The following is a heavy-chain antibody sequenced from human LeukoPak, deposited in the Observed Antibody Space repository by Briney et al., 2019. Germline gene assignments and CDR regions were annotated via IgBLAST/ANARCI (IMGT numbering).Heavy chain of an antibody. D-gene: IGHD4-17*01. CDR2: INSDGSII. CDR3: VLVTTGS. Sequence: GGSLRLSCAASGFTFSTYWMHWVRQAPGKGLVWVSRINSDGSIINYADSVKGRFTISRENAKNTLYLHMNSLRAEDTAVYYCVLVTTGSWGQGTMVTVS. CDR1: GFTFSTYW. J-gene: IGHJ3*01. V-gene: IGHV3-74*01.